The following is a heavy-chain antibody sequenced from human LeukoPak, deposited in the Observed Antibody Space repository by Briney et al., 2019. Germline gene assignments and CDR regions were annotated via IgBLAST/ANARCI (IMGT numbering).Heavy chain of an antibody. J-gene: IGHJ4*02. D-gene: IGHD3-10*01. CDR1: GGSISSSSYY. Sequence: SETLSLTCTVSGGSISSSSYYWGWIRQPPGKGLEWIGSIYYSGSTYYNPSLKSRVTISVDTSKNQFSLKLSSVTAADTAVYYCASGYGSGSLPDDYWGQGTLVTVSS. CDR3: ASGYGSGSLPDDY. CDR2: IYYSGST. V-gene: IGHV4-39*07.